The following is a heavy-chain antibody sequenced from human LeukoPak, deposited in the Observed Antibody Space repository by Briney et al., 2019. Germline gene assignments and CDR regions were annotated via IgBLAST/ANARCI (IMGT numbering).Heavy chain of an antibody. J-gene: IGHJ4*02. CDR3: ARAEQWLSYDY. D-gene: IGHD6-19*01. Sequence: GASVKVSCKASGGTFSSYAISWVRQAPGQGLEWMGGIIPIFGTANYAQKLQGRVTMTTDTSTSTAYMELRSLRSDDTAVYYCARAEQWLSYDYWGQGTLVTVSS. V-gene: IGHV1-69*05. CDR1: GGTFSSYA. CDR2: IIPIFGTA.